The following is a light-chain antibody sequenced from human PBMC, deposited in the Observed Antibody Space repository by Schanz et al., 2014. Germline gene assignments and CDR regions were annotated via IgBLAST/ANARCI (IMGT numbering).Light chain of an antibody. Sequence: QSALTQPASVSASPGQSITISCTGTSSDVGGYNYVSWYQQYPGKAPKLIIYDVSNRPSGVSNRFSGSRSGNTASLTISGLQAEDEADYYCSSYTSSSTRVVFGGGTKLTVL. CDR2: DVS. CDR1: SSDVGGYNY. V-gene: IGLV2-14*01. CDR3: SSYTSSSTRVV. J-gene: IGLJ2*01.